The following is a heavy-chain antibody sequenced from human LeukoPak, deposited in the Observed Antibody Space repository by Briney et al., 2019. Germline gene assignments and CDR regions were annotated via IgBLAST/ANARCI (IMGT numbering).Heavy chain of an antibody. D-gene: IGHD2-2*02. CDR2: IYYSGST. CDR1: GGSISSSSYY. Sequence: SETLSLTCTVSGGSISSSSYYWGWIRQPPGKGPEWIGSIYYSGSTYYNPPLKSRVTISVDTSKNQFSLKLSSVTAADTAVYYCARNGYCSSTSCYTSYYYYYYMDVWGKGTTVTVSS. V-gene: IGHV4-39*01. CDR3: ARNGYCSSTSCYTSYYYYYYMDV. J-gene: IGHJ6*03.